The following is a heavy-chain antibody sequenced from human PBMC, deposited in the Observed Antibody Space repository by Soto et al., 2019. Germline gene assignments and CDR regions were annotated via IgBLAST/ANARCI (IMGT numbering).Heavy chain of an antibody. CDR1: GYSFTAYY. D-gene: IGHD6-6*01. CDR2: MNPNSGDS. CDR3: TRDGGYSSSSGLLSY. V-gene: IGHV1-2*02. Sequence: QVQLMQSGAEVRKPGASVKVSCKATGYSFTAYYTHWVRQAPGQGLEWLGWMNPNSGDSNYAQQFQGRVTMTRDTSISTAYMELRRLTFDATAVYYCTRDGGYSSSSGLLSYWGQGTLVTVSS. J-gene: IGHJ4*02.